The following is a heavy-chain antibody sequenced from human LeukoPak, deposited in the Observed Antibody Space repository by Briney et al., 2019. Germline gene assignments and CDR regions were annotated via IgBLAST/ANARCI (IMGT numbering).Heavy chain of an antibody. Sequence: GDSLKISCKGSGYSFTSHWIGWVRQMPGKGLEWMGIISPGDSDTRYSPSFQGQVTISADKSISTAYLQWSSLKASDTAMYYCARRSDYGIDAFDIWGQGTMVTVSS. CDR2: ISPGDSDT. CDR1: GYSFTSHW. CDR3: ARRSDYGIDAFDI. D-gene: IGHD4-17*01. J-gene: IGHJ3*02. V-gene: IGHV5-51*01.